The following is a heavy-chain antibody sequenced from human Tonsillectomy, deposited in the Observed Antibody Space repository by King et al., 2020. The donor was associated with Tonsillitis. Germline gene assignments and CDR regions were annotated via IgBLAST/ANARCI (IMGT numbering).Heavy chain of an antibody. D-gene: IGHD3-16*01. CDR3: ARDGGYYYYYDLDV. CDR2: INQDGSEK. CDR1: GFTFSSYW. Sequence: VQLVESGGGLVQPGGSLRLSCAASGFTFSSYWMSWVRQAPGKGLEWVANINQDGSEKYYVDSVEGRFTISRDNAKNSLYLQMNSLRAEDTAVYYCARDGGYYYYYDLDVWGQGTTVTVSS. J-gene: IGHJ6*02. V-gene: IGHV3-7*01.